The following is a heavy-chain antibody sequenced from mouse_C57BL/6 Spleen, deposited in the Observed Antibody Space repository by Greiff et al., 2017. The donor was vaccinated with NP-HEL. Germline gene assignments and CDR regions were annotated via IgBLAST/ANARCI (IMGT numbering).Heavy chain of an antibody. CDR2: ISSGGDYI. Sequence: EVKLVESGEGLVKPGGSLKLSCAASGFTFSSYAMSWVRQTPEKRLEWVAYISSGGDYIYYADTVKGRFTISRDNARNTLYLQMSSLKSEDTAMYYCTRDQAQATGLAYWGQGTLVTVAA. D-gene: IGHD3-2*02. V-gene: IGHV5-9-1*02. CDR1: GFTFSSYA. J-gene: IGHJ3*01. CDR3: TRDQAQATGLAY.